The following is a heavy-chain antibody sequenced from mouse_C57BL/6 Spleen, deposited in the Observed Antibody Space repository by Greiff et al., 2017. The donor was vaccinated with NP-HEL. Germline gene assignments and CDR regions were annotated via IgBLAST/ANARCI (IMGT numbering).Heavy chain of an antibody. CDR3: ARPPYGSSPYFDY. CDR1: GYTFTSYW. D-gene: IGHD1-1*01. J-gene: IGHJ2*01. CDR2: IDPSDSYT. V-gene: IGHV1-59*01. Sequence: QVQLQQPGAELVRPGTSVKLSCKASGYTFTSYWMHWVKQRPGQGLEWIGVIDPSDSYTNYNQKFKGKATLTVDTSSSTAYMQLSSLTSEDSADYYCARPPYGSSPYFDYWGQGTTLTVSS.